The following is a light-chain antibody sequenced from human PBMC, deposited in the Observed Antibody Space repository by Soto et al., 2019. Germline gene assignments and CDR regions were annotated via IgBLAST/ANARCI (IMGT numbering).Light chain of an antibody. Sequence: QSVLTQPPSASGPPGQRVTISCSGSSSNIGGNTVNWYQQLPGTAPKLLIYTNDQRPSGVPDRFSGSKSGTSASLAISGLQSEDEADYYCAAWDDSLSGVVFGGGTKLTVL. V-gene: IGLV1-44*01. CDR3: AAWDDSLSGVV. CDR1: SSNIGGNT. CDR2: TND. J-gene: IGLJ2*01.